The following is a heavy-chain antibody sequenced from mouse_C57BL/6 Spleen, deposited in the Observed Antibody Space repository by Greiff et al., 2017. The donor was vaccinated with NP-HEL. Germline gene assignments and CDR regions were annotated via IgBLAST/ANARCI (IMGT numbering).Heavy chain of an antibody. CDR1: GYTFTSYW. V-gene: IGHV1-59*01. D-gene: IGHD2-5*01. Sequence: QVQLQQPGAELVRPGTSVKLSCKASGYTFTSYWMHWVKQRPGQGLEWIGVIDPSDSYTNYNQKFKGKATLTVDTSSSTAYMQLSSLTSEDSAFSYCARGSNPLDYWGQGTTLTVSS. CDR3: ARGSNPLDY. J-gene: IGHJ2*01. CDR2: IDPSDSYT.